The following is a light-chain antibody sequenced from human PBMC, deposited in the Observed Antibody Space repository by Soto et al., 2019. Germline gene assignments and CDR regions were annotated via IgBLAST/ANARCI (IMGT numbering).Light chain of an antibody. CDR3: QQYGSSPMYT. Sequence: EIVLTQSPGTLSLSPGERATLSCRASQSVSSSYLAWYQQKPGQAPRLLIYGASSRAPGIPDRFSGSGSGTDFTLTISRLEPEDFEVYYCQQYGSSPMYTFGQGTKLEIK. V-gene: IGKV3-20*01. CDR2: GAS. CDR1: QSVSSSY. J-gene: IGKJ2*01.